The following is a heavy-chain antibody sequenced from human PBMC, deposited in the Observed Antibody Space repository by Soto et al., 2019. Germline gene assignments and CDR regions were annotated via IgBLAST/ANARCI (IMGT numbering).Heavy chain of an antibody. V-gene: IGHV6-1*01. J-gene: IGHJ5*02. Sequence: QSQTLSLTCAISGDSVSSNSAAWNWIRQSPSRGLEWLGRTYYRSKWYNDYAVSVKSRITINPDTSKNQFSLQLNSVTPEDTAVYYCARGAGAVDGWNSPMYNWFDPWGQGTLVTVSS. CDR2: TYYRSKWYN. CDR1: GDSVSSNSAA. D-gene: IGHD1-7*01. CDR3: ARGAGAVDGWNSPMYNWFDP.